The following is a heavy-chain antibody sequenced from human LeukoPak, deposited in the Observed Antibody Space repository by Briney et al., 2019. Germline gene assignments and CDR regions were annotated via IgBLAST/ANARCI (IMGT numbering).Heavy chain of an antibody. D-gene: IGHD2-2*02. CDR2: IYYSGNT. Sequence: SETLSLTCTVSGGSISSSNYYWGWIRQPPGRGLEWIGSIYYSGNTYYNPSLKSRLTISVDTSKNQFSLKLSSVTAADTAVYYCARYTTVWVFDYWGQGTLVTVSS. CDR3: ARYTTVWVFDY. CDR1: GGSISSSNYY. J-gene: IGHJ4*02. V-gene: IGHV4-39*07.